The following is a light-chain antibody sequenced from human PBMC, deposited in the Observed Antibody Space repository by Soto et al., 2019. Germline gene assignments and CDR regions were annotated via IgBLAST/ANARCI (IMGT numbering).Light chain of an antibody. Sequence: QSVLTQEPSASGAAGQGVTISCSGSDSNIGSNSVYWYQHLPKTAPKLLIYYNNQRPSGVPDRFSGSRSGTSASLAISGIRSEDEADYYCAAWDDSLRACVFGTGTKGTVL. CDR1: DSNIGSNS. CDR2: YNN. V-gene: IGLV1-47*02. J-gene: IGLJ1*01. CDR3: AAWDDSLRACV.